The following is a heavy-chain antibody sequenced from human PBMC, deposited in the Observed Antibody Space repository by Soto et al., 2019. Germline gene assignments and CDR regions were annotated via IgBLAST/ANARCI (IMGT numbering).Heavy chain of an antibody. D-gene: IGHD6-19*01. CDR2: IYHSGST. V-gene: IGHV4-30-2*01. J-gene: IGHJ5*02. CDR1: GGSISSGGYS. Sequence: QLQLQESGSGLVKPSQTLSLTCAVSGGSISSGGYSWSWIRQPPGKGLEWIGYIYHSGSTYYNPSLKSRVTISVDRSKNQFSLKLSSVTAADTAVYYCARENEAVAGFQRRYWFDPWGQGTLVTVSS. CDR3: ARENEAVAGFQRRYWFDP.